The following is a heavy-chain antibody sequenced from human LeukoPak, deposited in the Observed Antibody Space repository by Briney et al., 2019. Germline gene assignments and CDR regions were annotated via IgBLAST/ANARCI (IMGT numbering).Heavy chain of an antibody. CDR3: ARDYGANGGSWDY. J-gene: IGHJ4*02. D-gene: IGHD4-23*01. Sequence: SETLSLTCSVSGGSISSYYWSWIRQPPGKGLEWIGYIYYSGSTNYNASLKSRVTISVDTSKNQFSLKLTSVTAADTAVYYCARDYGANGGSWDYWGQGTLVTVSS. V-gene: IGHV4-59*01. CDR2: IYYSGST. CDR1: GGSISSYY.